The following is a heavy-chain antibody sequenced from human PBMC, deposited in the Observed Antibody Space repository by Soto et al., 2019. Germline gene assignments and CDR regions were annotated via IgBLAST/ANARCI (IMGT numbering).Heavy chain of an antibody. Sequence: AESPKLSSTGVRYSFTSYRIGSARQMPGKGLEWMGIIYPGDSDTRYSQSFNGQVTISVDKSITTAYLQWNSLKASDNAMYYCARGYCTTTICDPWFDPWGQGTLVTVSS. CDR3: ARGYCTTTICDPWFDP. J-gene: IGHJ5*02. D-gene: IGHD2-2*01. CDR2: IYPGDSDT. V-gene: IGHV5-51*01. CDR1: RYSFTSYR.